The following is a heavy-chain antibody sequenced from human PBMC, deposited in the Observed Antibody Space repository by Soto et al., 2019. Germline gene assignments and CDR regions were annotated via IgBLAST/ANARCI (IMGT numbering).Heavy chain of an antibody. CDR2: ISRDGNNK. D-gene: IGHD4-4*01. CDR3: AKDAYTPIRTTAHDSGGLDH. Sequence: QVQLVESGGGVVQPGRSLRLSCATSGFTFRFYDMHWVRQAPGKGLEWVAIISRDGNNKDYGDSVKGRFTISRDNSMNTLYLQMNSLRGEDTAVYYCAKDAYTPIRTTAHDSGGLDHWGRGTLVTVSS. CDR1: GFTFRFYD. V-gene: IGHV3-30*18. J-gene: IGHJ4*02.